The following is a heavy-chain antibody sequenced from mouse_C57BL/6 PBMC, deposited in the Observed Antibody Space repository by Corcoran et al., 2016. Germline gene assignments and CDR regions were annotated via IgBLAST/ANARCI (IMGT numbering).Heavy chain of an antibody. D-gene: IGHD2-5*01. Sequence: QIQLVQSGPELKKPGETVKISCKASGYTFTTYGMSWVKQAPGKGLKWMGWINTYSGVPTYADDFKGRFAFSLETSASTSYLQINNLKNEDTATYFCARGYYSKYYYAMDYWGQGTSVTVSS. CDR1: GYTFTTYG. V-gene: IGHV9-3*01. CDR2: INTYSGVP. J-gene: IGHJ4*01. CDR3: ARGYYSKYYYAMDY.